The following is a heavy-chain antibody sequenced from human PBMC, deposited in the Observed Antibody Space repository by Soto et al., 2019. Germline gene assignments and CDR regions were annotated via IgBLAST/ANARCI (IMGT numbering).Heavy chain of an antibody. V-gene: IGHV1-2*04. CDR1: GYTFTGYY. CDR2: INPNSGGT. CDR3: ARGHTVDYYYYGMDV. J-gene: IGHJ6*02. D-gene: IGHD4-17*01. Sequence: ASVKVSCKTSGYTFTGYYMHWVRQAPGQGLEWMGWINPNSGGTNYAQKFQGWVTMTRDTSISTAYMELSRLRSDDTAVYYCARGHTVDYYYYGMDVWGQGTTVTVSS.